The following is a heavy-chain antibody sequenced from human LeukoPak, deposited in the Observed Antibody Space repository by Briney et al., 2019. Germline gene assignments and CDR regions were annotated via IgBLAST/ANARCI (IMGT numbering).Heavy chain of an antibody. D-gene: IGHD2-2*01. CDR3: AIQRQAAAGYYFSYMDV. CDR2: IYPGDSDT. V-gene: IGHV5-51*01. J-gene: IGHJ6*03. CDR1: GYSFTTYW. Sequence: GESLKISCKGSGYSFTTYWIGWVRQMPGKGLEWKGIIYPGDSDTRYSPSFQGQVTISADKSISTADLQWSSLKASDLGKYYCAIQRQAAAGYYFSYMDVWGKRTTVTVSS.